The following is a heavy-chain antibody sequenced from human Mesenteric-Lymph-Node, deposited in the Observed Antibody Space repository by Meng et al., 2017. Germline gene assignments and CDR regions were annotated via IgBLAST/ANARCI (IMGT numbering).Heavy chain of an antibody. V-gene: IGHV3-7*01. J-gene: IGHJ4*02. CDR2: IKQDGSEK. D-gene: IGHD3-10*01. CDR1: GFTFSSYW. Sequence: GESLKISCAASGFTFSSYWMSWVRQAPGKGLEWVANIKQDGSEKYYVDSVKGRFTISRDNAKNSLYLQMNSLRAEDTAVYYCARDRADYFDYWGQGTLVTVSS. CDR3: ARDRADYFDY.